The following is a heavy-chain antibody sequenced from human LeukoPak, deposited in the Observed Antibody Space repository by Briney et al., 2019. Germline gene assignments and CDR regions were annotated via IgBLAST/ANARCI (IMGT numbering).Heavy chain of an antibody. CDR2: ISGSGGST. V-gene: IGHV3-23*01. D-gene: IGHD6-19*01. J-gene: IGHJ4*02. CDR3: ANSEHWLSLGDY. Sequence: GGTLRLSCAASGFTFSNFGMSWVRQAPGKGLEWVSGISGSGGSTYYADSVKGRFTISRDNSKNTLFLQMNSLRAEDTAVYYCANSEHWLSLGDYWGQGTLVTVSS. CDR1: GFTFSNFG.